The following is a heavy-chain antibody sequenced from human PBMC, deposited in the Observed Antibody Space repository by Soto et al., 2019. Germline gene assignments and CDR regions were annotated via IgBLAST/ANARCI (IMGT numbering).Heavy chain of an antibody. CDR2: IIDSGAST. J-gene: IGHJ4*02. CDR3: AKDSAPYDSSGYSDY. V-gene: IGHV3-23*01. D-gene: IGHD3-22*01. Sequence: GGSLRLSCAATGFTFSSCAMGWVRQAPGKGLEWVSDIIDSGASTYYADSVKGRFTISRDNSKNTLYLQMNSLRAEDTAVYYCAKDSAPYDSSGYSDYWGQGTLVTVS. CDR1: GFTFSSCA.